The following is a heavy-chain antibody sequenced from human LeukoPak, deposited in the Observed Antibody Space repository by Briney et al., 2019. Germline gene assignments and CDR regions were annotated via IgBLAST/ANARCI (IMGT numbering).Heavy chain of an antibody. Sequence: PGGSLRLSCAASGFTFSSYAMSWVRQAPGKGLEWVSVISGSGGSTYYADSVKGRFTISRDNSKNTLYLQMNSLRAEDTAVYYCAKEHGGSSWYEDAFDIWGQGTMVTVSS. D-gene: IGHD6-13*01. CDR3: AKEHGGSSWYEDAFDI. J-gene: IGHJ3*02. CDR1: GFTFSSYA. CDR2: ISGSGGST. V-gene: IGHV3-23*01.